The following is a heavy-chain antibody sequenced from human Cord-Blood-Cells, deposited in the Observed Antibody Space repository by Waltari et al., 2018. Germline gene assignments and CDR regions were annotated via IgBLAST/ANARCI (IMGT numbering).Heavy chain of an antibody. Sequence: EVQLVESGGGLVKPGGSLRLPCAASGSPFGSYSMNWVRQAPGKGLEWGSSIRSSSSYIYYADSVKGRFTIPRDKAKNALYLQMNSLRAEDTAVYYCASVYYDILTGYISLGDYWGQGTLVTVSS. CDR2: IRSSSSYI. D-gene: IGHD3-9*01. J-gene: IGHJ4*02. CDR3: ASVYYDILTGYISLGDY. CDR1: GSPFGSYS. V-gene: IGHV3-21*01.